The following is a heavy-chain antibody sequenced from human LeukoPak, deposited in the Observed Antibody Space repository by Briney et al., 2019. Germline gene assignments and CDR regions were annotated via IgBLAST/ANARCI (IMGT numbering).Heavy chain of an antibody. Sequence: SETLSLTCTVSGGSISSYYWSWIRQPPGKGLEWIGYIYYSGSTNYNPSLKSRVTISVDTSKNQFSLKLSSVTAADTAVYYCARRSYSSGWYYFVYWGQGTLVTVSS. J-gene: IGHJ4*02. CDR1: GGSISSYY. CDR3: ARRSYSSGWYYFVY. V-gene: IGHV4-59*08. CDR2: IYYSGST. D-gene: IGHD6-19*01.